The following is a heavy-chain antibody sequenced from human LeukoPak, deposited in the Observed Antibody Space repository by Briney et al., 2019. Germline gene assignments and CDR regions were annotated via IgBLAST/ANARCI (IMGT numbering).Heavy chain of an antibody. J-gene: IGHJ5*02. CDR3: APSGSSALAGWFDP. D-gene: IGHD6-19*01. CDR1: GFTFSDHG. CDR2: IRYDGSDK. Sequence: GGSLRLSCAASGFTFSDHGIHWVRQAPGKGLEWVAFIRYDGSDKYYADSVKGRFTISRDNFKNTLYLQMNSLRYEDTAVYYCAPSGSSALAGWFDPWGQGTLVTVSS. V-gene: IGHV3-30*02.